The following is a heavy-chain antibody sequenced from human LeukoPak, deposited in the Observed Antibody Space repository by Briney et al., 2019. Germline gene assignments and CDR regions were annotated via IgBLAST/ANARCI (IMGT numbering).Heavy chain of an antibody. V-gene: IGHV3-7*01. CDR2: INHDGSET. D-gene: IGHD6-19*01. Sequence: PGGSLRLSCAASGFTFNNYWMTWVRQAPGKGLEWVANINHDGSETHYVDSVKGRFTISRDNAKNSVYLQLNSLSAEDTAVYCCARHDGDGWYCVHYWGRGTPVTVS. J-gene: IGHJ4*02. CDR1: GFTFNNYW. CDR3: ARHDGDGWYCVHY.